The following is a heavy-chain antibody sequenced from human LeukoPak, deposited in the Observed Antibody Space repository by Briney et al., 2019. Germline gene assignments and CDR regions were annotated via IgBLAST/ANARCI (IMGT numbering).Heavy chain of an antibody. D-gene: IGHD2-2*01. CDR2: TNPDSGGA. CDR1: GYTFTDYY. V-gene: IGHV1-2*02. Sequence: ASVKVSCKTSGYTFTDYYIHWVRQAPGQGLEWMGWTNPDSGGARYAQRFQGRVTMTRDTSINTFYMELTSLRSDDTAVYYCARPGYCTSASCEGLDYWGQGPLITVSS. CDR3: ARPGYCTSASCEGLDY. J-gene: IGHJ4*02.